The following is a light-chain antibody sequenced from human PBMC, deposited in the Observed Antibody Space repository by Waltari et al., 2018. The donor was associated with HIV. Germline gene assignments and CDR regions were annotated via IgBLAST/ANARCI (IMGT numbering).Light chain of an antibody. V-gene: IGLV2-14*01. CDR2: EVS. CDR1: NRDIGGYNH. Sequence: QSALPQPASVSGSLGQSVPISGTGANRDIGGYNHVSWYQPHPGNAPKLSIHEVSHPPSGVSDRFSGSKSGNTASLTISGLQAEDESDYYCSSFITTTTHVVFGGGTRLTVL. J-gene: IGLJ2*01. CDR3: SSFITTTTHVV.